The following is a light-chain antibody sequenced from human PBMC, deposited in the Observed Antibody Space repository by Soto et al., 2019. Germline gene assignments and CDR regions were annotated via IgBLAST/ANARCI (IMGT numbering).Light chain of an antibody. CDR2: DND. Sequence: QSVLTQPPSVSAAPGQTVTISCSGGSSNIGNNYVFWYQQFPGTAPRLLIFDNDKRPSGIPDRFSGSKSDTSATLGITGLQTGDEADYYCGTWDNSLSAGVFGTGTKVTVL. CDR3: GTWDNSLSAGV. V-gene: IGLV1-51*01. J-gene: IGLJ1*01. CDR1: SSNIGNNY.